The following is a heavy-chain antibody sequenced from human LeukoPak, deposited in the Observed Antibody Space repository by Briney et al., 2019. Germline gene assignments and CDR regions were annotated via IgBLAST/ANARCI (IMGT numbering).Heavy chain of an antibody. CDR1: GGSFSGYY. CDR3: ARVNYDSSGYYFTRVGAFDI. Sequence: PSETLSLTCAVYGGSFSGYYWSWIRQPAGKGLEWIGRIYTSGSTNYNPSLKSRVTISVDTSKNQFSLKLSSVTAADTAVYYCARVNYDSSGYYFTRVGAFDIWGQGTMVTVSS. CDR2: IYTSGST. D-gene: IGHD3-22*01. J-gene: IGHJ3*02. V-gene: IGHV4-59*10.